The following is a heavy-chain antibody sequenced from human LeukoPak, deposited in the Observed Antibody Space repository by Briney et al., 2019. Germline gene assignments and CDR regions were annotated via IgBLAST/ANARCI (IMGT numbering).Heavy chain of an antibody. V-gene: IGHV1-18*01. CDR1: GYTFISYD. Sequence: GGSVKVSSKASGYTFISYDISWVRQAPEQGLERMGWISSYTGNTNYAQKLQGRVAMTTDTSTSTAYMELRSLRSDDTAVYYCGRNSSGDAFDVWGQGTMVTVSS. CDR3: GRNSSGDAFDV. J-gene: IGHJ3*01. D-gene: IGHD6-19*01. CDR2: ISSYTGNT.